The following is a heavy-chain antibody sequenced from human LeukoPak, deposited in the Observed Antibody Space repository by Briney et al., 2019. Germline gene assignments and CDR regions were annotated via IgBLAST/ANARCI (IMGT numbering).Heavy chain of an antibody. CDR1: GGSFSGYY. Sequence: SETLSLTCAVYGGSFSGYYWSWIRQPPGKGLEWIGEINHSGSTNYNPSLKSRVTISVDTSKNQFSLKLSSVTAADTAVYYCARGSGYYQYYFNYWGQGTLVTVSS. CDR2: INHSGST. CDR3: ARGSGYYQYYFNY. V-gene: IGHV4-34*01. D-gene: IGHD2-2*01. J-gene: IGHJ4*02.